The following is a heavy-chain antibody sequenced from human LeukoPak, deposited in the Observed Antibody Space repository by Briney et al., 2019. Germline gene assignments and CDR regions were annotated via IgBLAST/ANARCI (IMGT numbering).Heavy chain of an antibody. CDR3: ARGGVYSYGSFDY. CDR1: GFTFSSYG. Sequence: GGSLRLSCAASGFTFSSYGMHWVRQAPGKGLEWVAFIRYDGSNKYYADSVKGRFTISRDNAKNTLYLQMYSLRAEDTAVYYCARGGVYSYGSFDYWGQGTLVTVSS. CDR2: IRYDGSNK. V-gene: IGHV3-30*02. D-gene: IGHD5-18*01. J-gene: IGHJ4*02.